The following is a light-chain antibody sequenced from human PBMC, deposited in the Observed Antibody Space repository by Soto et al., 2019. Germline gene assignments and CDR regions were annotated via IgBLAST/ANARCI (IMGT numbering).Light chain of an antibody. CDR2: AAS. CDR3: QNYHIVPWT. V-gene: IGKV1-27*01. CDR1: QGISNY. J-gene: IGKJ1*01. Sequence: DLQMTQSPSSLSASVGDRVTIPCRASQGISNYLAWYQQKPGKVPVLLIYAASTLQSGVPSRFSGSGSGTDFALTISSLQPEDVATYYCQNYHIVPWTFGQGTRVEIK.